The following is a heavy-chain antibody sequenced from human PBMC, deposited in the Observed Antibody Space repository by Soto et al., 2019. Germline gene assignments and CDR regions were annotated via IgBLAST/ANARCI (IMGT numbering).Heavy chain of an antibody. CDR2: ISAYNGST. CDR1: GYTFTSYG. J-gene: IGHJ5*02. Sequence: ASVKVSCKASGYTFTSYGISWVRQAPGQGLEWMGWISAYNGSTNYAQKLQGRVTMTTDTSTSTAYMELRSLRSDDTAVYYCARDFDYYDSSGYYTNWFDPWGQGTLVTVSS. CDR3: ARDFDYYDSSGYYTNWFDP. D-gene: IGHD3-22*01. V-gene: IGHV1-18*01.